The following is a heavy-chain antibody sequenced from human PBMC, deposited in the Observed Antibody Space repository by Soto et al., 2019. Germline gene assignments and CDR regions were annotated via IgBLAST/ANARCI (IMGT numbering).Heavy chain of an antibody. Sequence: QVQLQESGPGLVKPSGTLSLTCAVSGGSISSSNWRSWVRQPPGKGLEWIGEIYHSGSTNYNPSLKSRVTISVXXSXNXXSLKLRSVTAADTAVYYCARGGFTMIVVVIDAFDIWGQGTMVTVSS. CDR2: IYHSGST. J-gene: IGHJ3*02. CDR1: GGSISSSNW. V-gene: IGHV4-4*02. D-gene: IGHD3-22*01. CDR3: ARGGFTMIVVVIDAFDI.